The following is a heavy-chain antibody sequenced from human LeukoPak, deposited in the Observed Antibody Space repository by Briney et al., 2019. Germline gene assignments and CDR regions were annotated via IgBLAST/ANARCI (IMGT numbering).Heavy chain of an antibody. CDR1: GGTFSSYA. V-gene: IGHV1-69*13. Sequence: SVKVSCKASGGTFSSYAISWVRQAPGQGLEWMGGIVPMLATANYAQKSQGRVTVTADESTRTAYMELSSLRSEDTAVYYCARSDSTGRYEGLPLYYYYGMDVWGQGTTVTVSS. CDR3: ARSDSTGRYEGLPLYYYYGMDV. J-gene: IGHJ6*02. CDR2: IVPMLATA. D-gene: IGHD6-19*01.